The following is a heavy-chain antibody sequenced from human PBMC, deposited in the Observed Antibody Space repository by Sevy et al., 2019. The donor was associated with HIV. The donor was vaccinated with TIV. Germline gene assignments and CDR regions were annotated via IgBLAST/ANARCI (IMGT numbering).Heavy chain of an antibody. CDR2: IYSGGST. Sequence: RGSLRLSCAASGFTVSSNYMSWVRQAPGKGLEWVSVIYSGGSTYYADSVKGRFTISRDNSKNTLYLQMNSLRAEDTAVYYCAREGAIGYYYYYGMDVWGQGTTVTVSS. D-gene: IGHD2-21*01. CDR1: GFTVSSNY. J-gene: IGHJ6*02. V-gene: IGHV3-53*01. CDR3: AREGAIGYYYYYGMDV.